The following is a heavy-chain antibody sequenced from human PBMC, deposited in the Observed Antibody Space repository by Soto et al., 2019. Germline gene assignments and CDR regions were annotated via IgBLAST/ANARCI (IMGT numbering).Heavy chain of an antibody. CDR1: GYSISSSNW. Sequence: TSETLSLTSAFSGYSISSSNWWGWIRQPPGKGLECIVYIYYSGTTYYNPSLKSRVTISVDTSKNQFSLKLRSVTAADTAVYYRERHFDSGYYGMDVWGQGTTVTVP. D-gene: IGHD3-3*01. V-gene: IGHV4-28*01. CDR2: IYYSGTT. CDR3: ERHFDSGYYGMDV. J-gene: IGHJ6*01.